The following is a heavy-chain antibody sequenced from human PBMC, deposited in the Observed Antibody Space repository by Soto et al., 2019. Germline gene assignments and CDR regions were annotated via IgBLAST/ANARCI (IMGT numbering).Heavy chain of an antibody. CDR3: SQGVYDSSGCYYGMDV. V-gene: IGHV3-48*03. CDR2: MRTSGRTI. D-gene: IGHD3-22*01. J-gene: IGHJ6*02. Sequence: GRSLRLSCPASTFTFIRDLMKWVRQPPEKGLEWVSGMRTSGRTIYDADSVKRRFTISRDTTKNSLCLQLNSLRAEETAVYYFSQGVYDSSGCYYGMDVWGQGTTVTVSS. CDR1: TFTFIRDL.